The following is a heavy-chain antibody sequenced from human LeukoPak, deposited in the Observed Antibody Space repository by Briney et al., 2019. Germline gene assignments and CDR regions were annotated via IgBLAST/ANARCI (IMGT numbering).Heavy chain of an antibody. D-gene: IGHD5/OR15-5a*01. CDR3: TTGGFHNPSTAPD. J-gene: IGHJ4*02. V-gene: IGHV3-15*01. CDR1: GFTFSNAW. Sequence: GGSLRVSCAASGFTFSNAWMSWVRQAPGNGLERVGRIKSKTDGGTTDYAAPVKGRFTISRDDSKNTLYLQMNSLKTEDTAVYYCTTGGFHNPSTAPDWGQGTLVTVSS. CDR2: IKSKTDGGTT.